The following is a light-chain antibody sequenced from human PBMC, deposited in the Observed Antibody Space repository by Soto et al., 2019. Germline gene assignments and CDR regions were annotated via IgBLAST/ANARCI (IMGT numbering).Light chain of an antibody. V-gene: IGKV3-15*01. CDR3: QQYNNWPPIT. J-gene: IGKJ5*01. CDR1: QSVSSN. CDR2: GAS. Sequence: EIVMTQSPATLSVSPGERATLSCRASQSVSSNLAWYQQKPRQAPRLLIYGASTSATGIPARFSGSGSGTDFTLTISSLQSEDFAVYYCQQYNNWPPITFGQGTRLEIK.